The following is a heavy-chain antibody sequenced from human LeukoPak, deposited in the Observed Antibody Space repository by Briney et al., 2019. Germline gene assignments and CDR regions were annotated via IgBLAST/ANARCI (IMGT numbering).Heavy chain of an antibody. CDR1: GYTLTELS. Sequence: ASVKVSCKVSGYTLTELSMHWVRQAPGKGLEWMGGFDPENGETIYVQKFQGRVTMTEDTSTDTAYMELSSLRSEDTAVYYCATSYYDILTGYRPLAYWGQGTLVTVSS. D-gene: IGHD3-9*01. CDR2: FDPENGET. V-gene: IGHV1-24*01. CDR3: ATSYYDILTGYRPLAY. J-gene: IGHJ4*02.